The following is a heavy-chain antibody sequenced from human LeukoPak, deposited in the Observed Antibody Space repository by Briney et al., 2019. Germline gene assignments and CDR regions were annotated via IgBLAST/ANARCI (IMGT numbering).Heavy chain of an antibody. D-gene: IGHD2-2*01. CDR2: ISGSGGST. J-gene: IGHJ4*02. CDR3: AKDHCSSTSCYVFDY. Sequence: GRSLRLSCAASGFTFSSYAMSWVRQAPGKGLEWVSAISGSGGSTYYADSVKGRFTISRDNSKNTLYLQMNSLRAEDTAVYYCAKDHCSSTSCYVFDYWGQGTLVTVSS. V-gene: IGHV3-23*01. CDR1: GFTFSSYA.